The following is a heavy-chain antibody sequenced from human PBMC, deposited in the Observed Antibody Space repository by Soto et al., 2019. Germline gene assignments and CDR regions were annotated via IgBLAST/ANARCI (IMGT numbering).Heavy chain of an antibody. D-gene: IGHD3-10*01. CDR2: IFSNDEK. J-gene: IGHJ5*02. V-gene: IGHV2-26*01. Sequence: LTCTVSGFSLSNARMGVSWIRQPPGKALEWLAHIFSNDEKSYSTSLKSRLTISKDTSKSQVVLTMTNMDPVDTATYYCARTLSYYYGSGSYYPGYNWFDPWGQGTLVTVSS. CDR1: GFSLSNARMG. CDR3: ARTLSYYYGSGSYYPGYNWFDP.